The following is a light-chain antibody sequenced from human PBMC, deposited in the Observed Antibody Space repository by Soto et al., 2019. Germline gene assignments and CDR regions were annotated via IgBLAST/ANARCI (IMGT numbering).Light chain of an antibody. V-gene: IGLV2-8*01. CDR2: EVS. Sequence: QSALTQPPSASGSPGQSVAVSCTGTSSDFGGYNYVSWYQQHPGKAPKLLIFEVSRRPSGVPDRFSGSKSGNTASLTVSGLQDEDEADYYCSSYAGNTVIFGGGTKVTVL. CDR3: SSYAGNTVI. J-gene: IGLJ2*01. CDR1: SSDFGGYNY.